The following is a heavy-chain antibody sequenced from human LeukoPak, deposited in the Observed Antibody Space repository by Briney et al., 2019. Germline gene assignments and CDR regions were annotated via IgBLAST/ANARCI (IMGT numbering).Heavy chain of an antibody. Sequence: GGSLILSCAASGFTFSSYSMNWVRQAPGKGLEWVSSISSSSSYIYYADSVKGRFTISRDNAKNSLYLQMNSLRAEDTAVYYCAREAYYYDSSGYYLDYWGQGTLVTVSS. V-gene: IGHV3-21*01. CDR1: GFTFSSYS. CDR2: ISSSSSYI. J-gene: IGHJ4*02. CDR3: AREAYYYDSSGYYLDY. D-gene: IGHD3-22*01.